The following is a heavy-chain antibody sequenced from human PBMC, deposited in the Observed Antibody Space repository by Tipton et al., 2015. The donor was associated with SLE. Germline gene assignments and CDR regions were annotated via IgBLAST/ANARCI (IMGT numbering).Heavy chain of an antibody. J-gene: IGHJ4*02. V-gene: IGHV4-61*09. CDR2: IYASVST. CDR3: AKGYCSRSRCRTYYFEY. CDR1: GGSINRGNNY. D-gene: IGHD2-2*01. Sequence: LSLTCTVSGGSINRGNNYWSWIRRPAGKGLEWIGHIYASVSTNYNPSLKSRVTISVDTSKNQFSLKLSSVTAADTAVYYCAKGYCSRSRCRTYYFEYWGQGALVTVSS.